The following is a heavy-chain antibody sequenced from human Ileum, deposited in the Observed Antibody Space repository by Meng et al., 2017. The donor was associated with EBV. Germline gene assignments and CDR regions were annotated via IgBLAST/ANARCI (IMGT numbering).Heavy chain of an antibody. CDR1: GFTFSNAW. CDR2: IKSTTDGGTT. V-gene: IGHV3-15*01. J-gene: IGHJ4*02. Sequence: VQRVESGGGLVKSGGSLRLSCAGSGFTFSNAWMTWVRQAPGKGLEWVGRIKSTTDGGTTDYAAPVKGRFTISRDDSNNTLFLQMDSLKTEDTAVYSCEGWRYWGQGTLVTVSS. CDR3: EGWRY. D-gene: IGHD2-15*01.